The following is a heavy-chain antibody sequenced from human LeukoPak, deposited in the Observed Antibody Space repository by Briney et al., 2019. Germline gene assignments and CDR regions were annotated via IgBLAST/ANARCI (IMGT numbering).Heavy chain of an antibody. D-gene: IGHD3-22*01. CDR2: IYSGGST. CDR3: ARTHPEDYYDSSGYYYDAFDI. Sequence: GGSLRLSCAASGFTVSSNYMSWVRQAPGKGLECVSVIYSGGSTYYADSVKGRFTISRDNSKNTLYLQMNSLRAEDTAVYYCARTHPEDYYDSSGYYYDAFDIWGQGTMVTVSS. CDR1: GFTVSSNY. V-gene: IGHV3-66*01. J-gene: IGHJ3*02.